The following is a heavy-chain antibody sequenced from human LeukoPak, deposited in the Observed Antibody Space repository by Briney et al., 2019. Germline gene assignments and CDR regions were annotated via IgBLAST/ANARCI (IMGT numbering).Heavy chain of an antibody. J-gene: IGHJ4*02. CDR1: VFTFSNYW. CDR3: ARAVFDTIFGVVI. D-gene: IGHD3-3*01. Sequence: GGSLRLSCAASVFTFSNYWMSWVRQAPGKGLEWVANIKQDGSETYYVDSVKGRFTISRDNAGNSVYLQMNSLRGEDTAVYYCARAVFDTIFGVVIWGQGTQVTVSS. V-gene: IGHV3-7*01. CDR2: IKQDGSET.